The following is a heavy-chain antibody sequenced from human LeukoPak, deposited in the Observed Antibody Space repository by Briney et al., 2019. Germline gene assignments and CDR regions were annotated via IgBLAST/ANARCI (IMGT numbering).Heavy chain of an antibody. D-gene: IGHD3-10*01. V-gene: IGHV3-23*01. CDR2: ISGSGGST. J-gene: IGHJ6*03. Sequence: PGGSLRLSCAASGFTFSSYAMSWVRQAPGKGLEWVSAISGSGGSTYYADSVKGRFTISRDNSKNTLYLQMNSLRAEDTAVYYCARLYYGSGSLHYYYYMDAWGKGTTVTISS. CDR3: ARLYYGSGSLHYYYYMDA. CDR1: GFTFSSYA.